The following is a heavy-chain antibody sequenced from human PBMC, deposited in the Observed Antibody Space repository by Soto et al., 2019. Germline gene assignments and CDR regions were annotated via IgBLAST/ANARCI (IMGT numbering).Heavy chain of an antibody. CDR2: INHSGST. CDR1: GGSFSGYY. CDR3: ARRRYYDILTGYTYGMDV. J-gene: IGHJ6*02. D-gene: IGHD3-9*01. V-gene: IGHV4-34*01. Sequence: SETLSLTCAVYGGSFSGYYWSWIRQPPGKGLEWIGEINHSGSTNYNPSLKSRVTISVDTSKNQFSLKLSSVTAADTAVYYCARRRYYDILTGYTYGMDVWGQGTTVTSP.